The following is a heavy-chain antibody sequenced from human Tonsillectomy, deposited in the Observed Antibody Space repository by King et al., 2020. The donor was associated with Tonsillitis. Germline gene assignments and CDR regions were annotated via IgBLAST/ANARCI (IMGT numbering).Heavy chain of an antibody. CDR3: ARDQGLVGATSFDY. D-gene: IGHD1-26*01. J-gene: IGHJ4*02. V-gene: IGHV3-30-3*01. CDR1: GFTFSSYA. Sequence: QLVQSGGGVVQPGRSLRLSCAASGFTFSSYAMHWVRQAPGKGLEWVALISYDGSNKYYADSVKGRFTISRDNSKSTLYLQMNSMRDEDTAVYYCARDQGLVGATSFDYWGQGTLGTVSS. CDR2: ISYDGSNK.